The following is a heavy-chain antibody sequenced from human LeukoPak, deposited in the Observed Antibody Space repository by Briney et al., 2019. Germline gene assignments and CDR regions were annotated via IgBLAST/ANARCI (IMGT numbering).Heavy chain of an antibody. CDR1: GFTFSSYS. Sequence: GGSLRLSCAASGFTFSSYSMNWVRQAPGKGLEWVSYISSSSSTIYYADSVKGRFTVSRDSAKNSLYLQMNSLRAEDTAVYYCVYCSSTNCYDAFDIWGQGTMVTVSS. CDR3: VYCSSTNCYDAFDI. J-gene: IGHJ3*02. V-gene: IGHV3-48*04. D-gene: IGHD2-2*01. CDR2: ISSSSSTI.